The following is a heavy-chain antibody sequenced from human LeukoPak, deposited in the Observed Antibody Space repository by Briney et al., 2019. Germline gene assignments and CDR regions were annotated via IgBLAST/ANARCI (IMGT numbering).Heavy chain of an antibody. CDR2: MNPNSGNT. Sequence: RASVNVSCTASGYTFTIYDINWVRQATGQGLEWMGWMNPNSGNTGYAQKFQGRVTMTRNTSISTAYMELSSLRSEDTAVYYCARVYYDFWSGYYVYLMDVWGQGTTVTVSS. CDR3: ARVYYDFWSGYYVYLMDV. D-gene: IGHD3-3*01. J-gene: IGHJ6*02. V-gene: IGHV1-8*01. CDR1: GYTFTIYD.